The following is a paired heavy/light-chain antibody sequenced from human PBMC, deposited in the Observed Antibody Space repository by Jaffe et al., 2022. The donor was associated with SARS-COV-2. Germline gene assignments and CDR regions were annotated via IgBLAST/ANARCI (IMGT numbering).Heavy chain of an antibody. CDR3: ARDSGWSHWYFDL. V-gene: IGHV3-53*01. D-gene: IGHD6-19*01. CDR1: GFTVSSNY. CDR2: IYIDGST. Sequence: EVQLVESGGGLIQPGGSLRLSCAVSGFTVSSNYMSWVRQAPGKGLEWVSVIYIDGSTYYADSVKGRFTISRDSSKNTVYLQMNNVRAEDTAVYYCARDSGWSHWYFDLWGRGTLVSVSS. J-gene: IGHJ2*01.
Light chain of an antibody. CDR3: QQYYSSPPWT. V-gene: IGKV4-1*01. Sequence: DIVMTQSPDSLAVSLGERATINCKSNHSVFYSSNNKNYLAWYQQRPGQPPKLLIYWASTRESGVPDRFSGSGSGTDFTLTISSLQADDVALYYCQQYYSSPPWTFGQGTKVEIK. CDR2: WAS. J-gene: IGKJ1*01. CDR1: HSVFYSSNNKNY.